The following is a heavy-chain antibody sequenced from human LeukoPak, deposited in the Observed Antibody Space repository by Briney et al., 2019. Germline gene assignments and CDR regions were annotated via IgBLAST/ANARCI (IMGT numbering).Heavy chain of an antibody. Sequence: GGSLRLSCAASGFTFSTYAMSWVRQAPGKGLEWGSSISGSVGGTYYADSVKGRFTISRDNSKNTLYLQMNSLRAEDTAVYYCAILNPDLAAARGTWGQGTLVTVSS. CDR2: ISGSVGGT. CDR1: GFTFSTYA. CDR3: AILNPDLAAARGT. J-gene: IGHJ5*02. V-gene: IGHV3-23*01. D-gene: IGHD6-13*01.